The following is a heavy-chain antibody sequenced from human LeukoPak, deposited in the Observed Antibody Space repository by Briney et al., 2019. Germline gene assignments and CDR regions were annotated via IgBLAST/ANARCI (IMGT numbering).Heavy chain of an antibody. Sequence: ASVKVSCKASGYTFTGYYMHWARQVPGQALEWMGWINPNSGGTNYAQKFQGRVTMTRDTSITTGYMELSRLRSDDTAVYYCARGFSSWYLSPYYLEYCGQGTPVTVSP. CDR2: INPNSGGT. V-gene: IGHV1-2*02. CDR3: ARGFSSWYLSPYYLEY. J-gene: IGHJ4*02. CDR1: GYTFTGYY. D-gene: IGHD6-13*01.